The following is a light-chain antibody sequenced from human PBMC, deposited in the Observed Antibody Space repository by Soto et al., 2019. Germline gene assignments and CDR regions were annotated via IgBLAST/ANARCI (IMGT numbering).Light chain of an antibody. Sequence: EIVLTQSPATLSLSPGERATLSCRASQSVSSYLAWYQQKPGQAPRLLIFGASNRATGIPARFSGSGSGTDFTLTISRLEPEDFAVYYCQKRSNWPSITFGQGTRLEIK. CDR2: GAS. CDR3: QKRSNWPSIT. CDR1: QSVSSY. V-gene: IGKV3-11*01. J-gene: IGKJ5*01.